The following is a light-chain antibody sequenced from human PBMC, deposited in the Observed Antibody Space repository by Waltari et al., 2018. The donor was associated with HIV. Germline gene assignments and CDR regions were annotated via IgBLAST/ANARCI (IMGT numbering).Light chain of an antibody. CDR2: KAS. Sequence: DIPMTQSPSTLSASVADRVTLTCRASQSVRTSLAWYQQKHGRSPKLLIYKASTLETEVAPRFSGSGSGTEFNLTISGVLSGDFATYYCHQYESETRTFGQGTTVELK. CDR3: HQYESETRT. V-gene: IGKV1-5*03. CDR1: QSVRTS. J-gene: IGKJ1*01.